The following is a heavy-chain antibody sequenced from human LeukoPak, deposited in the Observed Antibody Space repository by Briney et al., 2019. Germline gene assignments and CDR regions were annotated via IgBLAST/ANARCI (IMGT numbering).Heavy chain of an antibody. D-gene: IGHD2-8*01. J-gene: IGHJ4*02. CDR3: ARGNTYGLAY. CDR1: GFTFSSYW. V-gene: IGHV3-74*01. CDR2: ISSDGSTT. Sequence: GGPRLSCAASGFTFSSYWMHWVRQAPGKGLVWVSRISSDGSTTSYADSVKGRFTISRDNAKNTLYLQMNSLRAEDTAVYYCARGNTYGLAYWGQGTLVTVSS.